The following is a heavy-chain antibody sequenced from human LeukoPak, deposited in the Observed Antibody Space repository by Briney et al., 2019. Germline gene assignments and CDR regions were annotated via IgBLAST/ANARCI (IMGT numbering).Heavy chain of an antibody. J-gene: IGHJ4*02. CDR3: VKEVVATIPPL. CDR1: GFTLSNCA. D-gene: IGHD5-12*01. Sequence: PGGSLRLSCAASGFTLSNCAMTWVRKAPGKGLEWVSGIDTKGTRTYYADSVKGRFTISRDNSKNTLFLQMNSLRAEDTAVYYCVKEVVATIPPLWGQGTLVTVSS. CDR2: IDTKGTRT. V-gene: IGHV3-23*01.